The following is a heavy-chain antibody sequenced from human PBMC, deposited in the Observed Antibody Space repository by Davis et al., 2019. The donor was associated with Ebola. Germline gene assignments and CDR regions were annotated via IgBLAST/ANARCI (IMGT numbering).Heavy chain of an antibody. CDR2: IYPGDSDT. CDR3: ARQREVLWFREGGMDV. Sequence: GGSLRLSCKGSGYSFTNNWITWVRQMPGKGLEWMGIIYPGDSDTRYSPSFQGQVTISADKSISTAYLQWSSLKASDTAMYYCARQREVLWFREGGMDVWGQGTTVTVSS. D-gene: IGHD3-10*01. V-gene: IGHV5-51*01. CDR1: GYSFTNNW. J-gene: IGHJ6*02.